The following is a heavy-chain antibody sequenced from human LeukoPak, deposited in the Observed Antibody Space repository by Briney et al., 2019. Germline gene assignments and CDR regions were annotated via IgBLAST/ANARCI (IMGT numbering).Heavy chain of an antibody. D-gene: IGHD3-10*01. V-gene: IGHV3-21*01. J-gene: IGHJ4*02. CDR2: ISSSSSYV. Sequence: GGSLRLSCAASGFTFSSYSMNWVRQAPGKGLEWVSSISSSSSYVYYADSVKGRFTISRDNAKNSLYLQMNSLRAEDTAVYYCARGSGSYYPVDYWGQGTLVTVSS. CDR1: GFTFSSYS. CDR3: ARGSGSYYPVDY.